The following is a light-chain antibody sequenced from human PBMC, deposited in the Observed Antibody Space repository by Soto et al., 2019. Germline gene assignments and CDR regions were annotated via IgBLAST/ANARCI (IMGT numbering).Light chain of an antibody. V-gene: IGKV1-5*03. Sequence: IQLNKSPSSLYASEGDRVTITCRASQAIRTALGWYQQKPGKAPKLLIYKASSLESGVPSRFSGSRSGTEFTLTISSLQPDDFATYYCQHYNSYSEAFGQGTKVDIK. CDR3: QHYNSYSEA. CDR1: QAIRTA. J-gene: IGKJ1*01. CDR2: KAS.